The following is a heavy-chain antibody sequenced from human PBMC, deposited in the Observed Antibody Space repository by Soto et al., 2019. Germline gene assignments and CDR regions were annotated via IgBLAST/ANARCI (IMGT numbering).Heavy chain of an antibody. V-gene: IGHV4-30-4*01. D-gene: IGHD1-20*01. Sequence: SETLSLTCTVSGGSISSGDYYWRWIRQPPGKGLEWIGYIYYSGSAYYNPSLKSRVTISVDTSKNQFSLKLSSVTAADTAVYYCARVNGIVTGTIYYFDYWGQGTLVTAPQ. CDR1: GGSISSGDYY. CDR2: IYYSGSA. J-gene: IGHJ4*02. CDR3: ARVNGIVTGTIYYFDY.